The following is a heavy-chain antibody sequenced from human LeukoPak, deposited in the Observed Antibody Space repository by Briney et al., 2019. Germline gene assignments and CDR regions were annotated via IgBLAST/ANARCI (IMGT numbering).Heavy chain of an antibody. J-gene: IGHJ5*02. V-gene: IGHV3-74*01. CDR3: ARENFDP. CDR2: INTDGSST. CDR1: GLTSSSYE. Sequence: SGGSLRLSCAASGLTSSSYEVIWVRQAPGKGLLWVSRINTDGSSTSYADSVKGRFTITRDNAKNMVYLQMNSLRGEDTAVYYCARENFDPWGQGTQVTVSS.